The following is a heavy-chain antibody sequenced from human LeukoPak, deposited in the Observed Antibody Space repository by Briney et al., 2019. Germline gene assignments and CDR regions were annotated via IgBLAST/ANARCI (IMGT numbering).Heavy chain of an antibody. D-gene: IGHD6-13*01. CDR3: ATANRSRAAAGHSNWYFDL. CDR2: FDPEDGET. Sequence: ASVKVSCKVSGYTLTELSMHLVRQAPGKGLEWMGGFDPEDGETIYAQKFQGRVTMTEDTSTDTAYMELSSLRSEDTAVYYCATANRSRAAAGHSNWYFDLWGRGTLVTVSS. J-gene: IGHJ2*01. CDR1: GYTLTELS. V-gene: IGHV1-24*01.